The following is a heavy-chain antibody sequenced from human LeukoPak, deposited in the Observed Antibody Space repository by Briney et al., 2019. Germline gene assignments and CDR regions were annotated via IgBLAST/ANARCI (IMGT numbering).Heavy chain of an antibody. D-gene: IGHD3-3*01. J-gene: IGHJ4*02. CDR2: IMSNPAGGTS. Sequence: GGSLRLSCGASGFIFRNAHMTWVRQAPGKSLEWVGRIMSNPAGGTSDYGAAVKGRFTISRDDSRNMLYLQLTNVRADDTAVYYCTTLAYDVHYWGRGTLVTVSS. V-gene: IGHV3-15*05. CDR3: TTLAYDVHY. CDR1: GFIFRNAH.